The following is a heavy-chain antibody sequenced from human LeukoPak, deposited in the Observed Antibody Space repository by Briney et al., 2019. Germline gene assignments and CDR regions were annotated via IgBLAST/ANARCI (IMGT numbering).Heavy chain of an antibody. V-gene: IGHV3-23*01. CDR2: IRDSWSNR. Sequence: QTGGSLRLSCAASGFTFTNYPMSWVRQAPGKGLEWVSTIRDSWSNRYYADSVKGRFTISTDNSKDTLFLQVGRLRAEDTAVYYCVRSRIEELGTGGFDYWGRGVLVTVSS. D-gene: IGHD3-10*01. CDR3: VRSRIEELGTGGFDY. CDR1: GFTFTNYP. J-gene: IGHJ4*02.